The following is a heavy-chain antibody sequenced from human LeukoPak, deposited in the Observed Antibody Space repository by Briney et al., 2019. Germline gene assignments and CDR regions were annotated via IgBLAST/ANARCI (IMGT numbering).Heavy chain of an antibody. D-gene: IGHD6-19*01. J-gene: IGHJ4*02. CDR3: ARGYSSGWFSPPFDY. CDR2: IYTSGST. Sequence: KSSETLSLTCSVSGVSISGHYWSWIRQPAGKGLEWIGRIYTSGSTNYNPSLESRVTMSVDTSKNQFSLKLSSVTAADTAVYYCARGYSSGWFSPPFDYWGQGTLVTVSS. CDR1: GVSISGHY. V-gene: IGHV4-4*07.